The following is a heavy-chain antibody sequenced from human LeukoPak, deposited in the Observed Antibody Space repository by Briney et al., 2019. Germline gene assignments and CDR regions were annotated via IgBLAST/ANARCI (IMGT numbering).Heavy chain of an antibody. CDR3: ARVYDSSGFSVY. CDR1: GYTFTGYY. J-gene: IGHJ4*02. D-gene: IGHD3-22*01. Sequence: GASVKVSCKASGYTFTGYYMHWVRQAPGQGLEWMGWINPNSGGTNYAQKFQGRVTMTRDTSISTAYMELTRLRFDDTAVYYCARVYDSSGFSVYWGQGTLVTVSS. V-gene: IGHV1-2*02. CDR2: INPNSGGT.